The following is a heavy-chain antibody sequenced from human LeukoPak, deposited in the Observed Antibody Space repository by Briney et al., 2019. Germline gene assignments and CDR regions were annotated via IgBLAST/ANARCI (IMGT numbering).Heavy chain of an antibody. CDR1: GYTLTELS. D-gene: IGHD3-22*01. Sequence: ASVKVSCKVSGYTLTELSMHWVRQAPGKGRAWMGGFDPEDGETIYAQKFQGRVTMTEDTSTDTAYMELSSLRSEDTAVYYCATGWLNYYDSSVRFDYWGQGTLVTVSS. V-gene: IGHV1-24*01. CDR3: ATGWLNYYDSSVRFDY. J-gene: IGHJ4*02. CDR2: FDPEDGET.